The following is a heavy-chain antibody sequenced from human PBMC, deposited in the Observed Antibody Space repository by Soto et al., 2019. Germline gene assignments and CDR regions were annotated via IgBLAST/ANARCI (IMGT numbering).Heavy chain of an antibody. CDR1: GYTFTSYG. CDR3: ARDGGPTDIVVLVAATELGP. D-gene: IGHD2-15*01. Sequence: QLQLVQSGAEVKKPGASVKVSCKASGYTFTSYGISWVRQAPGQGLEWMGWISVYTGDTNYAQKFQGRVTMTTDTSTSTHYMVRRRLRSDDTAAYSCARDGGPTDIVVLVAATELGPWGQGTLVHVSS. V-gene: IGHV1-18*01. J-gene: IGHJ1*01. CDR2: ISVYTGDT.